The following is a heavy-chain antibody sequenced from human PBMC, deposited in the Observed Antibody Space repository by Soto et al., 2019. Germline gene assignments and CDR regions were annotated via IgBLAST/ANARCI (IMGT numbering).Heavy chain of an antibody. D-gene: IGHD4-17*01. CDR3: ARGNPDYGDQYYFDY. Sequence: ASVKVSCKASGYTFTGYYMHWVRQAPGQGLEWMGWINPNSGGTNYAQKFQGWVTMTRDTSISTAYMELSRLRSDDTAVHYCARGNPDYGDQYYFDYWGQGTLVTVSS. V-gene: IGHV1-2*04. CDR2: INPNSGGT. CDR1: GYTFTGYY. J-gene: IGHJ4*02.